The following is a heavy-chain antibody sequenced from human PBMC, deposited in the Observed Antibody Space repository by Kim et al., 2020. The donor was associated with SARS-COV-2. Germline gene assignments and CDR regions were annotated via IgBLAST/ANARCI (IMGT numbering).Heavy chain of an antibody. CDR2: FDPEDGET. D-gene: IGHD6-13*01. CDR1: GYTLTELS. CDR3: ATEAGIGPLNWFDP. Sequence: ASVKVSCKVSGYTLTELSMHWVRQAPGKGLEWMGGFDPEDGETIYAQKFQGRVTMTEDTSTDTAYMELSSLRSEDTAVYYCATEAGIGPLNWFDPWGQGTLVTVSS. J-gene: IGHJ5*02. V-gene: IGHV1-24*01.